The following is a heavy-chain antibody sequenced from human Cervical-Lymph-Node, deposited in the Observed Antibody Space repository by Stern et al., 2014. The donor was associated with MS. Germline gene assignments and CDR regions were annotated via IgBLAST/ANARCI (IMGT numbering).Heavy chain of an antibody. J-gene: IGHJ4*02. CDR1: GFTFSSYD. V-gene: IGHV3-13*01. Sequence: EVQLVESGGGLVQPGGSLRLSCAASGFTFSSYDMHWVRQATGKGLEWVSGIGTAGDTYYQGSVKGRFTILRENAKNSLYLQMNSLRAGDTAVYYCARGNGYCSGGSCYSFDYWGQGTLVTVSS. CDR3: ARGNGYCSGGSCYSFDY. D-gene: IGHD2-15*01. CDR2: IGTAGDT.